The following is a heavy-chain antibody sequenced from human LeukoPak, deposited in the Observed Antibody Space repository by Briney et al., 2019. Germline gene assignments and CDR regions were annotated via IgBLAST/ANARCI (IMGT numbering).Heavy chain of an antibody. CDR1: GDPISYSC. Sequence: SETLSLPCTVSGDPISYSCGRCFRQPPGKGLVGIGLIHDTGTTIFNPSLRGRVTLFVETSKKRFSLKLSSVTAADTAVYYCARLRQDTAMVTPIGLFDYWGQGTLVTVSS. V-gene: IGHV4-59*08. CDR3: ARLRQDTAMVTPIGLFDY. CDR2: IHDTGTT. D-gene: IGHD5-18*01. J-gene: IGHJ4*02.